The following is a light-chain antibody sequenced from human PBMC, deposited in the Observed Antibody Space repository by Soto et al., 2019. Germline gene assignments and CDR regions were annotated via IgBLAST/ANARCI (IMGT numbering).Light chain of an antibody. Sequence: QSVLTQPPSASGTPGQRVTISCSGSSSNIGSNYVYWYQQLPGTAPKLLIYRNNQRPSGVPDRFSGSKSGTSASLAISGLRSEDEADYYCAAWDDSLRGVVFGGGTKRTVL. J-gene: IGLJ2*01. CDR2: RNN. V-gene: IGLV1-47*01. CDR3: AAWDDSLRGVV. CDR1: SSNIGSNY.